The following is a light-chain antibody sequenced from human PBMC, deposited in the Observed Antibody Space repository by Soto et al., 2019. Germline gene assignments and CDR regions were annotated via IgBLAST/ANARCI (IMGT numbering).Light chain of an antibody. V-gene: IGLV2-14*01. J-gene: IGLJ2*01. CDR3: SSYTSRSTLV. CDR1: SSDVGGYNY. Sequence: QSALTQPASVSGSPGQSITISFTGTSSDVGGYNYVSWYQQHPGKAPKLMIYDVSNRPSGVSNRFSGSKSGNTASRTISGLQTEDEADYYCSSYTSRSTLVFGGGTKLTVL. CDR2: DVS.